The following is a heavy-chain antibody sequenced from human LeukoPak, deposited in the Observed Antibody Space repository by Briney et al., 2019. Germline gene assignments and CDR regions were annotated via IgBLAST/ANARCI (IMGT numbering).Heavy chain of an antibody. CDR1: GGSVSSGSYY. V-gene: IGHV4-61*01. CDR3: ARTYYYDSSGYSRYYFDY. D-gene: IGHD3-22*01. CDR2: IYYSGST. Sequence: SETLSLTCTVSGGSVSSGSYYWSWIRQPPGKGLEWIVYIYYSGSTNYNPSLKSRVTISVDTSKNQFSLKLSSVTAADTAVYYCARTYYYDSSGYSRYYFDYWGQGTLVTVSS. J-gene: IGHJ4*02.